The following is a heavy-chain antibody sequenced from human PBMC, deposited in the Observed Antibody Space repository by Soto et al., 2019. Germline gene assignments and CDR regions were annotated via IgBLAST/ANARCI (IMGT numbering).Heavy chain of an antibody. J-gene: IGHJ4*02. D-gene: IGHD3-10*01. CDR2: IWYDGSNK. CDR3: TRYTFGGSRYYFDF. CDR1: GFSFSNYA. V-gene: IGHV3-33*07. Sequence: GGSLRLSCAASGFSFSNYAMYWVRQAPGKGLEWVAVIWYDGSNKYYADSVKGRFTISKDNSQTTVYLQMNSLRAEDSAVYYCTRYTFGGSRYYFDFRGTGTLVTVSS.